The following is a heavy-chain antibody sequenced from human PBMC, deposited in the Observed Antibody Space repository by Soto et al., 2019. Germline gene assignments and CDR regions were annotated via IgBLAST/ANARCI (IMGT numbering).Heavy chain of an antibody. CDR1: GFTFSSYS. CDR2: ISSSSSYI. Sequence: LRLSCAASGFTFSSYSVNWVRQAPGQGLERVSSISSSSSYIYYAGSVKGRFTISSDNAKNSLYLQMNSLRAADTAVYDCAREDRYYGILTGYYGGGWFDPWGQGTLVTVSS. D-gene: IGHD3-9*01. V-gene: IGHV3-21*01. J-gene: IGHJ5*02. CDR3: AREDRYYGILTGYYGGGWFDP.